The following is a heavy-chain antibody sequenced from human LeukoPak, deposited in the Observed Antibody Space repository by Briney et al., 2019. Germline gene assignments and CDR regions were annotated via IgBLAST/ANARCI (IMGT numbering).Heavy chain of an antibody. CDR3: ARARVAAKSGYMDV. CDR1: GFTFSSYS. D-gene: IGHD2-15*01. V-gene: IGHV3-21*01. CDR2: ISSSSSNI. J-gene: IGHJ6*03. Sequence: PGGSLRLSCAASGFTFSSYSMNWVRQAPGKGLEWVSSISSSSSNIYYADSVKGRFTISRDNPKNTLYLQMGSLRDEDLAVYYCARARVAAKSGYMDVWGTGTTVTISS.